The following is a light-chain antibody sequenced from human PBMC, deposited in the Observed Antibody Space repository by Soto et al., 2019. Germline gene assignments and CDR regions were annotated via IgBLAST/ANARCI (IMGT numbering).Light chain of an antibody. Sequence: EIVLTQSPGTLSLSPGERAALSCRASQSVSSSYLAWYQQKPGQAPRLLIYGASSRATGIPDRFSGSGSGTDFTPTISRLEPENFAVYYCQQYDRSSPMFIFGQGTKVDIK. J-gene: IGKJ2*01. CDR3: QQYDRSSPMFI. CDR1: QSVSSSY. CDR2: GAS. V-gene: IGKV3-20*01.